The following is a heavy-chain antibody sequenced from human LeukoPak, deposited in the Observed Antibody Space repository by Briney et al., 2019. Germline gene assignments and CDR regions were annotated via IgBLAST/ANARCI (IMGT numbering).Heavy chain of an antibody. CDR2: IYTSGST. CDR1: GASISNGDDY. D-gene: IGHD6-13*01. Sequence: SQTLSLTCTVAGASISNGDDYWSWIRQPAGKGLEWIGRIYTSGSTHYNPSLKSRVTISVDTSKNQFSLKLSSVTAADTAVYYCARGGYSSSWYRGNFDYWGQGTLVTVSS. J-gene: IGHJ4*02. CDR3: ARGGYSSSWYRGNFDY. V-gene: IGHV4-61*02.